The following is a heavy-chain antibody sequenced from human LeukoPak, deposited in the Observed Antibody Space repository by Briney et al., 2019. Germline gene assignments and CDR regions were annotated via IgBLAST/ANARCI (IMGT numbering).Heavy chain of an antibody. CDR1: GYTFSEVS. Sequence: ASVKVSCKVSGYTFSEVSMHWVRQSPTEGLEWMGGFNFEDGETIYAQKFQGRVTMTEDTSTDTAYMELSSLRSEDTAVYYCATPGGGVPAAIGGYYFDYWGQGTLVTVSS. CDR3: ATPGGGVPAAIGGYYFDY. D-gene: IGHD2-2*01. V-gene: IGHV1-24*01. CDR2: FNFEDGET. J-gene: IGHJ4*02.